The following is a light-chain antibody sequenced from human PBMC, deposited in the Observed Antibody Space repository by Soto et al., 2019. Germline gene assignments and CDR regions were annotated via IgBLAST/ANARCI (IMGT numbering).Light chain of an antibody. CDR2: DVY. J-gene: IGLJ1*01. Sequence: QSVLTQPACVSGSPGQSITISCTGTSSDVGAYNFVSWHQQHPGKAPKLMIYDVYDRPSGISYRFSGSKSGNTASLTISGLQGEDEADYYCSAYTVSRTYVFGTGTKVTVL. V-gene: IGLV2-14*03. CDR3: SAYTVSRTYV. CDR1: SSDVGAYNF.